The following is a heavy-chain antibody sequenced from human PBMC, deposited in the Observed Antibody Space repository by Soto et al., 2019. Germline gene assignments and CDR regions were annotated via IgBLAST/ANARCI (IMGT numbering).Heavy chain of an antibody. J-gene: IGHJ4*02. CDR3: AREKITMIGRRDLTFDY. CDR2: IIPIFGTA. Sequence: ASVKVSCKASGGTFSSYAISWVRQAPGQGLEWMGGIIPIFGTANYAQKFQGRVTITADESTSTAYMELSSLRSEDTAVYYCAREKITMIGRRDLTFDYWGQGTLVTVSS. V-gene: IGHV1-69*13. CDR1: GGTFSSYA. D-gene: IGHD3-22*01.